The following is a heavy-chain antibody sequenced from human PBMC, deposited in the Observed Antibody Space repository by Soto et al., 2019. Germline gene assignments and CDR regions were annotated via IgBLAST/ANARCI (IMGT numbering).Heavy chain of an antibody. Sequence: GGSLRLSCAASGFTVSSNYMSWVRQAPGKGLEWVSVIYSGGSTYYADSVKGRFTISRDNSKNTLYLQMNSLRAEDTAVYYGARVTGSEYDMDVWGKGTTVTVSS. J-gene: IGHJ6*03. CDR1: GFTVSSNY. CDR3: ARVTGSEYDMDV. D-gene: IGHD2-21*02. V-gene: IGHV3-53*01. CDR2: IYSGGST.